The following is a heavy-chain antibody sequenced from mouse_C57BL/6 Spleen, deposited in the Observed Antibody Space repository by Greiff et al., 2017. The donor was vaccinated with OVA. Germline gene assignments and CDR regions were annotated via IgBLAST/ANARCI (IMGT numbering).Heavy chain of an antibody. D-gene: IGHD4-1*01. Sequence: EVQLQASWGGLVKPGGSLKLSCAASGFTFSSYAMSLVRQTPEKRLEWVATISDGGSYTYYPDNVKGRFTISRDNAKNNLYLQMSHLKSEDTAMYYCARGNWDENYFDYWGQGTTLTVSS. CDR1: GFTFSSYA. V-gene: IGHV5-4*01. J-gene: IGHJ2*01. CDR3: ARGNWDENYFDY. CDR2: ISDGGSYT.